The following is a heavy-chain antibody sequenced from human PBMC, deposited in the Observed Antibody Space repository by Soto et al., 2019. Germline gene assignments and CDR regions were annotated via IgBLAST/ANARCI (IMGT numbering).Heavy chain of an antibody. V-gene: IGHV1-69*01. CDR2: IIPIFGTA. Sequence: QVQLVQSGAEVTKPGSSVKVSCKASGGTVSSDSINWVRQAPGQGLEWMGEIIPIFGTANYAQKYQGRVRITADESTSTAYMELSSLRSEDTALYYCARDGGRHAGGIDYWGQGTLVTVSS. CDR3: ARDGGRHAGGIDY. J-gene: IGHJ4*02. CDR1: GGTVSSDS. D-gene: IGHD1-26*01.